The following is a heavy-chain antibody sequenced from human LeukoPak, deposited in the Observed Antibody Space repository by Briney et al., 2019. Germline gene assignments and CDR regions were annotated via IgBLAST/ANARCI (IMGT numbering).Heavy chain of an antibody. CDR2: ISGSGGST. D-gene: IGHD3-10*01. J-gene: IGHJ4*02. Sequence: GSLRLSCAASGFTLSSYAMSWVRQAPGKGLEWVSAISGSGGSTYYADSVKGRFTISRDNSKNTLYLQMNSLRAEDTAVYYCAKDLPRYGSGSYYIGGFDYWGQGTLVTVSS. V-gene: IGHV3-23*01. CDR1: GFTLSSYA. CDR3: AKDLPRYGSGSYYIGGFDY.